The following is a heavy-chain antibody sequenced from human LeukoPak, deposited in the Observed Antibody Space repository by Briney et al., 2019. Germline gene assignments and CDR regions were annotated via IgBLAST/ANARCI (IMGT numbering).Heavy chain of an antibody. V-gene: IGHV3-21*01. Sequence: GGSLRLSCAASGFTFSSYWMTWVRQAPGKGLEWVSSISSSSNFIYYADSVKGRFTISRDNAKNSLYLQMNSLRAEDTAVYYCARAISDYDASDIWGQGTMDTVSS. CDR1: GFTFSSYW. J-gene: IGHJ3*02. D-gene: IGHD4-17*01. CDR3: ARAISDYDASDI. CDR2: ISSSSNFI.